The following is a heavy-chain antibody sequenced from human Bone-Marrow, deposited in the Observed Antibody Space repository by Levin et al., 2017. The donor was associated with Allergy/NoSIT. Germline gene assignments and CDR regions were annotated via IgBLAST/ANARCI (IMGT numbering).Heavy chain of an antibody. V-gene: IGHV4-61*01. CDR2: IYRSGST. Sequence: SETLSLTCTVSGDSVGSGTYYWSWIRQSPGKGLEWIGNIYRSGSTDYNPSLKSRVTISEDTSKNQFSLRLSSLTAADTAIYYCARDGNSFWSGFDSWGQGIPVRVSS. J-gene: IGHJ4*02. CDR3: ARDGNSFWSGFDS. CDR1: GDSVGSGTYY. D-gene: IGHD3-3*01.